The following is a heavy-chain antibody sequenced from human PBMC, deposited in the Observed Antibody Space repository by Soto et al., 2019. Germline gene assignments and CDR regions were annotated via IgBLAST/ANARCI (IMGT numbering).Heavy chain of an antibody. D-gene: IGHD2-15*01. CDR2: INAGNGNI. V-gene: IGHV1-3*01. Sequence: QVQLVQSGAEVKKPGASVKVSCKASGYSFSNYDMHWVRQAPGQTPEWMGGINAGNGNILYSQNFQGRLVISRDTSASTAYMELSSLRSEDTALYYCAKDGPEYCSGGSCYRPWFDYWGQGTLVTVSS. CDR1: GYSFSNYD. CDR3: AKDGPEYCSGGSCYRPWFDY. J-gene: IGHJ4*02.